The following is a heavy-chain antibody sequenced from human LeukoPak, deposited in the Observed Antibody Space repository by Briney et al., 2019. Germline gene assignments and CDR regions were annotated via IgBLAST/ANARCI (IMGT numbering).Heavy chain of an antibody. CDR2: INHSGST. D-gene: IGHD4-11*01. V-gene: IGHV4-34*01. Sequence: SETLSLTCAVYGGSFSGYYRSWIRQPPGKGLEWIGEINHSGSTNYNPSLKSRVTISVDTSKNQFSLKLSSVTAADTAVYYCARTDDYRIDYWGQGTLVTVSS. CDR3: ARTDDYRIDY. J-gene: IGHJ4*02. CDR1: GGSFSGYY.